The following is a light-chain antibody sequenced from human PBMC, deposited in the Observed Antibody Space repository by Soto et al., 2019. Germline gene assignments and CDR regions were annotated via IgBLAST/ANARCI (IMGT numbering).Light chain of an antibody. V-gene: IGKV3-20*01. CDR1: QSVSSSY. CDR2: GAS. Sequence: EIVLTQSPGTLSLSPGERATLSCRASQSVSSSYLAWYQQKPGQAPRLLIYGASSRATGIPDGFSGSGSGTDVTLTISRLEPEDFAVYYCQQDGSARTFGQGTKVEIK. CDR3: QQDGSART. J-gene: IGKJ1*01.